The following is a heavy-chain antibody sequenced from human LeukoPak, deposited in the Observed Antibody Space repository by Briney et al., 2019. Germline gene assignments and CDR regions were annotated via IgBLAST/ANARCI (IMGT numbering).Heavy chain of an antibody. Sequence: PGRSLRLSCAASGFTFSSYGIHWVRQAPGKGLEWVAVIWYDGSKKYYADSVKGRFTISRDNSKNTLYLQMNSLRAEDTAVYYCAKAMVVELDAFDNWGQGTMVTVSS. CDR3: AKAMVVELDAFDN. CDR2: IWYDGSKK. CDR1: GFTFSSYG. J-gene: IGHJ3*02. D-gene: IGHD3-22*01. V-gene: IGHV3-33*06.